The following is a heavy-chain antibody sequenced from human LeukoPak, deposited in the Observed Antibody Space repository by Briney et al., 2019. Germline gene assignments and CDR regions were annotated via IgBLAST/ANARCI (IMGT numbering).Heavy chain of an antibody. D-gene: IGHD6-19*01. CDR3: ARYIAVAGGNYYYYMDV. CDR2: ISAYNGNT. CDR1: GYTFTSYG. J-gene: IGHJ6*03. V-gene: IGHV1-18*01. Sequence: ASVKVSCKAPGYTFTSYGISWVRQAPGQGLEWMGWISAYNGNTNYAQKLQGRVTMTTDTSTSTAYMELRSLRSDDTAVYYCARYIAVAGGNYYYYMDVWGKGTTVTVSS.